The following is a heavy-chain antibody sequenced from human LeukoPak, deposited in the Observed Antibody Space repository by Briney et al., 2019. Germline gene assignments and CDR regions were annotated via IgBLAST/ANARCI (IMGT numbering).Heavy chain of an antibody. J-gene: IGHJ4*02. CDR1: GFTFSSHA. CDR3: ARGAAGYSYG. V-gene: IGHV3-23*01. D-gene: IGHD5-18*01. Sequence: PGGSLRLSCAASGFTFSSHAMSWVRQAPGKGLEWVSAISGSGGSTYYADSVKGRFTISRDNAKNSLYLQMNSLRAEDTAVYYCARGAAGYSYGWGQGTLVTVSS. CDR2: ISGSGGST.